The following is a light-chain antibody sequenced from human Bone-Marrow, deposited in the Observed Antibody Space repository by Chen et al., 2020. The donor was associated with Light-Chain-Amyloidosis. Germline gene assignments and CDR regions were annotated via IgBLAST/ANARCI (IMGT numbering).Light chain of an antibody. CDR3: QQSYSTPQT. CDR2: AAS. Sequence: DIQVSQSPSSPSASVGDRVTITCRASQSISIYLNWYQQKPGKAPKLLIYAASSLQSGVPSRFSGSGSGTDFTLTISSLQPEDFATYYCQQSYSTPQTFGQGTKLEIK. J-gene: IGKJ2*01. CDR1: QSISIY. V-gene: IGKV1-39*01.